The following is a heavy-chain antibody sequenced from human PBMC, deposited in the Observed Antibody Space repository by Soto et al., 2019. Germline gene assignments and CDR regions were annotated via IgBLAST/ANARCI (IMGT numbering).Heavy chain of an antibody. D-gene: IGHD5-12*01. CDR1: GYTFTSYG. Sequence: SVKVSCKASGYTFTSYGISWVRQAPGQGLEWMGIINPSGGSTSYAQKFQGRVTMTRDTSTSTVYMELSSLRSEDTAVYYCARVGRRDGYNLDYWGQGTLVTVSS. CDR3: ARVGRRDGYNLDY. J-gene: IGHJ4*02. CDR2: INPSGGST. V-gene: IGHV1-46*01.